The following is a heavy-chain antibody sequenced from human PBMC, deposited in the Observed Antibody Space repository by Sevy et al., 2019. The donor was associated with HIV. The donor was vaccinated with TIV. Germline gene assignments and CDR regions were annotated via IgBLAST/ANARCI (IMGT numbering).Heavy chain of an antibody. CDR3: ALERLSSDVAEYFQN. D-gene: IGHD1-1*01. CDR1: GFTFSYYS. J-gene: IGHJ1*01. CDR2: ISLDGSNK. V-gene: IGHV3-30*04. Sequence: GGSLRLSCAASGFTFSYYSMHWVRQAPGKGLECVATISLDGSNKHYADSVKGRFTISRDNFISSLFLQMNSLRTEDTAVYYCALERLSSDVAEYFQNWGQGTLVTVSS.